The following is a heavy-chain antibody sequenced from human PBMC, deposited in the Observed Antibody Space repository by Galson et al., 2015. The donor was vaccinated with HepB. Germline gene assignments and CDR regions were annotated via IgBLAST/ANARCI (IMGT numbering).Heavy chain of an antibody. CDR2: ISYDGTNK. V-gene: IGHV3-30-3*01. CDR3: ARDSTYTFLSGSYRPVY. CDR1: GFTFSHFA. J-gene: IGHJ4*02. D-gene: IGHD3-10*01. Sequence: SLRLSCAVSGFTFSHFAMHWVRQAPGKGLEWVAVISYDGTNKHSADSVKGRFTISRDNSRNSVYLQLNSLRPEDTAVYYCARDSTYTFLSGSYRPVYWGQGTLVTVSS.